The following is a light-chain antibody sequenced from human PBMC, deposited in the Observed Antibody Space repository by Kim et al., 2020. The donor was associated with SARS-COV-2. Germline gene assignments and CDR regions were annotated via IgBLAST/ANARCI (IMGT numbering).Light chain of an antibody. CDR3: QQYNSYST. V-gene: IGKV1-5*03. CDR2: KAS. Sequence: DIQMTQSPSTLSASVGDRVTITCRASQSISDWLAWYQQKPGKAPKLLIYKASSLESEVPSRFSGSGFGTEFTLTISSLQPDDCATYYCQQYNSYSTFGQGTKVDIK. CDR1: QSISDW. J-gene: IGKJ1*01.